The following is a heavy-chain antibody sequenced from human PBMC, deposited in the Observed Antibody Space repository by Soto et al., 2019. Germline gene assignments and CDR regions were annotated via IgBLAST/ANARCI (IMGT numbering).Heavy chain of an antibody. CDR1: GGSVSSGSYY. CDR2: IYYSGST. CDR3: ARAPLNSDAFDI. Sequence: SETLSLTCTVSGGSVSSGSYYWSWIRQPPGKGLEWIGYIYYSGSTNYNPSLKSRVTISVDTSKNQFSLKLSSVTAADTAVYYCARAPLNSDAFDIWGQGTMVNVSS. J-gene: IGHJ3*02. D-gene: IGHD1-20*01. V-gene: IGHV4-61*01.